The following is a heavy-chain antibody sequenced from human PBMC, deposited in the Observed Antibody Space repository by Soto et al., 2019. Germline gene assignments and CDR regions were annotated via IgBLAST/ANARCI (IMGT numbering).Heavy chain of an antibody. V-gene: IGHV1-18*01. CDR2: ISPYNENT. D-gene: IGHD5-12*01. CDR1: GYSFTSYS. J-gene: IGHJ4*02. Sequence: QIQLVQSGAEVKQPGASVKVSCKASGYSFTSYSITWVRQAPVQGLEWMGWISPYNENTNYAQKFQGRVTITTDTTPRTVYVALRSLRSDDTAVYYCARGGQYGGYVDWGQGTLVTVAS. CDR3: ARGGQYGGYVD.